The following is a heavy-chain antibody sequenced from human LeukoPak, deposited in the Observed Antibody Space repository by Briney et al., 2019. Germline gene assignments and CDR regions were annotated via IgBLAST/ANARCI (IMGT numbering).Heavy chain of an antibody. CDR1: GFTFSIYG. J-gene: IGHJ4*02. V-gene: IGHV3-64D*06. CDR3: MKDLDGNDGY. Sequence: GGSLRLACSAAGFTFSIYGMNWVRPAPGKGLEYVAAISRNGDRTNYADSVKGRFTISRDNSKNTLYLQMSSLRVEDTALYYCMKDLDGNDGYWGQGTLVTVSS. CDR2: ISRNGDRT. D-gene: IGHD1-1*01.